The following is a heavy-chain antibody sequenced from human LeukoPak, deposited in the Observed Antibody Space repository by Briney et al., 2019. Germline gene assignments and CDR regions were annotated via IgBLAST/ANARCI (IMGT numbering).Heavy chain of an antibody. CDR1: GYTFTGYY. CDR2: INPNSGGT. V-gene: IGHV1-2*04. CDR3: ARGGRRYCSGGSCYQYYFDY. Sequence: GASVKVSCKASGYTFTGYYMHWVRPAPGQGLEWMGWINPNSGGTNYAQKFQGWVTMTRDTSISTAYMELSRLRSDDTAVYYCARGGRRYCSGGSCYQYYFDYWGQGTLVTVSS. D-gene: IGHD2-15*01. J-gene: IGHJ4*02.